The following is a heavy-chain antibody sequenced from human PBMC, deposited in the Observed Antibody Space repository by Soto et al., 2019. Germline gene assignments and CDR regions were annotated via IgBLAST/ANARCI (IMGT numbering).Heavy chain of an antibody. D-gene: IGHD6-19*01. Sequence: EVQLVESGGGLVQPGGSRRLSCEASGFTVYSNYMSWVRQSPGKGLDWLPVIYSGGVTYYAASVKGRFTISRDDSKNLVYLQMHSLRAEDTAVYSCTRDIGVAGMMDWYFEFWGRGTLVTVSS. J-gene: IGHJ2*01. CDR3: TRDIGVAGMMDWYFEF. V-gene: IGHV3-53*01. CDR1: GFTVYSNY. CDR2: IYSGGVT.